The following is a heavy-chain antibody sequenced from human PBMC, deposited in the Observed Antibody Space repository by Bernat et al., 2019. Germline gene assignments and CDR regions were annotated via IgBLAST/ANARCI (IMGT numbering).Heavy chain of an antibody. CDR1: GYTFTSYG. CDR3: ARTHSGYDFSMVWYYFDY. Sequence: QVQLVQSGAEVKKPGASVKVSCKASGYTFTSYGISWVRQAPGQGLEWMGWISAYNGNTNYAQKLQGRVTMTTDTSTSTAYMELRSLRSDDTAVYYCARTHSGYDFSMVWYYFDYWGQGTLVTVSS. D-gene: IGHD5-12*01. CDR2: ISAYNGNT. J-gene: IGHJ4*02. V-gene: IGHV1-18*01.